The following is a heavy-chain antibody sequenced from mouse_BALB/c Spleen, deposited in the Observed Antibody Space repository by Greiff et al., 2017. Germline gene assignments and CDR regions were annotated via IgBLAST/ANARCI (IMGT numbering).Heavy chain of an antibody. Sequence: QVQLQQSGAELVRPGSSVKISCKASGYAFSSYWMNWVKQRPGQGLEWIGQIYPGDGDTNYNGKFKGKATLTADKSSSTAYMQLSSLTSGDSAVYFCARAIRYWYFDVWGAGTTVTVSS. J-gene: IGHJ1*01. CDR1: GYAFSSYW. CDR3: ARAIRYWYFDV. D-gene: IGHD5-1-1*01. CDR2: IYPGDGDT. V-gene: IGHV1-80*01.